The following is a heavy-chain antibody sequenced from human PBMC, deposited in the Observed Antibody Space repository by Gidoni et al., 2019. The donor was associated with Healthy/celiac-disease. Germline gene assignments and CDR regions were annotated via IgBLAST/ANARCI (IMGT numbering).Heavy chain of an antibody. CDR1: GGSFSGYY. D-gene: IGHD6-19*01. V-gene: IGHV4-34*01. J-gene: IGHJ3*02. Sequence: QVQLQQWGAGLLKPSETLSLTCAVYGGSFSGYYWSWIRQPPGKGLEWIGEINHSGSTNYNPSLKSRVTISVDTSKNQFSLKLSSVTAADTAVYYCARLWQWLVSRHDAFDIWGQGTMVTVSS. CDR2: INHSGST. CDR3: ARLWQWLVSRHDAFDI.